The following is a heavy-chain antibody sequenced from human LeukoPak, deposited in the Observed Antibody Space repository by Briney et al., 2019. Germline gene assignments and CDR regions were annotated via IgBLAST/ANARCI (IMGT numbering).Heavy chain of an antibody. Sequence: GGSLRLSCAASGFTFSSYSMDWVRQAPGKGLEWVSSISSSSSYIYYADSVKGRFTISRDNAKNSLYLQMNSLRAEDTAVYYCARGLGYCSGGSCYVDYWGQGTLVTVSS. V-gene: IGHV3-21*01. CDR3: ARGLGYCSGGSCYVDY. CDR2: ISSSSSYI. J-gene: IGHJ4*02. D-gene: IGHD2-15*01. CDR1: GFTFSSYS.